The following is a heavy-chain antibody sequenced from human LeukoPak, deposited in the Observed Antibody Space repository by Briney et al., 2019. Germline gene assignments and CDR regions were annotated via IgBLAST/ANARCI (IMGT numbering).Heavy chain of an antibody. J-gene: IGHJ3*02. D-gene: IGHD3-22*01. CDR1: GFIFSTYG. CDR3: ARDSSGYYGHDAFDI. CDR2: ISSSSSYI. V-gene: IGHV3-21*01. Sequence: GGSLRLSCAASGFIFSTYGMHWVRQAPGKGLEWVSSISSSSSYIYYADSVKGRFTISRDNAKNSLYLQMNSLRAEDTAVYYCARDSSGYYGHDAFDIWGQGTMVTVSS.